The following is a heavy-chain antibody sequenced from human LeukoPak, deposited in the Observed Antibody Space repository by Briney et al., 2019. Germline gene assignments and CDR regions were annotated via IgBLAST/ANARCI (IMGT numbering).Heavy chain of an antibody. Sequence: GGSLRLSCAASGFTFSSYWMSWVRQAPGKGLEWVANIKQDGSEKYYVDSVKGRFTISRDNAKNSLYLQMNSLRAEDTAVYYCARAPKWELLPDYFDYWGQGTLVTVSS. CDR1: GFTFSSYW. V-gene: IGHV3-7*03. J-gene: IGHJ4*02. D-gene: IGHD1-26*01. CDR3: ARAPKWELLPDYFDY. CDR2: IKQDGSEK.